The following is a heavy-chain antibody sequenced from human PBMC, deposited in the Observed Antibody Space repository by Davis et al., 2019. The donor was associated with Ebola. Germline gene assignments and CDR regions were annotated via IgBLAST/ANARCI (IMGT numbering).Heavy chain of an antibody. Sequence: GGSLRLSCAASGFTFSSYGMHWVRQAPGKGLEWVAVISYDGSNKYYADSVKGRFTISRDNSKNTLYLQMNSLRAEDTAVYYCAKPDSSGWYRDDYWGQGTLVTVSS. J-gene: IGHJ4*02. V-gene: IGHV3-30*18. CDR2: ISYDGSNK. CDR1: GFTFSSYG. D-gene: IGHD6-19*01. CDR3: AKPDSSGWYRDDY.